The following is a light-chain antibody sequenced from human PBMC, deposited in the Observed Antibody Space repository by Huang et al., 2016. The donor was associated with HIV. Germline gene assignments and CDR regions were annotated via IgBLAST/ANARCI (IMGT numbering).Light chain of an antibody. V-gene: IGKV1-6*01. CDR2: AAS. Sequence: AIQMTQSPSSLSASVGDRVTITCRASQGIRNDLGCYQQKPGKAPKLLIYAASSLQSGVPSRFSGSGSGTDFTLTISSLQPEDFATYYCLQDYNYTFTFGPGTKVDIK. J-gene: IGKJ3*01. CDR3: LQDYNYTFT. CDR1: QGIRND.